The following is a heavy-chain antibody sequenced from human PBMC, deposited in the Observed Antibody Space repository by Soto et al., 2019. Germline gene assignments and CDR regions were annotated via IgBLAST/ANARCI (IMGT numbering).Heavy chain of an antibody. CDR1: SGSISTGGVYS. D-gene: IGHD3-10*01. J-gene: IGHJ5*02. Sequence: SETLSLTCTASSGSISTGGVYSWTWIRHRPGKGLEWSGNICCSGSTYYIPSLKSRVTISVDTSKNQFSLKLSSVTAADTAVYYCARGPHRITMVRGVINWFDPWGQGTLVTVS. CDR2: ICCSGST. V-gene: IGHV4-31*03. CDR3: ARGPHRITMVRGVINWFDP.